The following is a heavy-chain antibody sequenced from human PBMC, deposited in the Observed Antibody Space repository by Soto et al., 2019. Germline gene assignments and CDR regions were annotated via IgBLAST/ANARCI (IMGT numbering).Heavy chain of an antibody. J-gene: IGHJ4*02. V-gene: IGHV4-4*02. Sequence: QVLLQESGPGLVQPSGTLSLSCAVSGGSISNSHYWGWVRQPPGKGLEWVGDISHSGSVNYNPSLKSRVTISIDKSNNQFSQKLSSVTAADTAVYYCARSFGWYAIDYWGQGTLVIVSS. CDR2: ISHSGSV. CDR3: ARSFGWYAIDY. CDR1: GGSISNSHY. D-gene: IGHD6-19*01.